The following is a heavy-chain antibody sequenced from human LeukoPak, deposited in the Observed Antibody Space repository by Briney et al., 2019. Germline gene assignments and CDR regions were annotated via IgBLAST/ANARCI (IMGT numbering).Heavy chain of an antibody. CDR3: ARGVGSGYTDD. V-gene: IGHV4-59*01. D-gene: IGHD3-22*01. CDR2: IYNSGST. J-gene: IGHJ4*02. CDR1: GDSMSTYY. Sequence: SETLSLTCTVSGDSMSTYYWTWIRQPPGKGLEWVGYIYNSGSTNYNPSLKSRVTISVDTSKYQFSLKLTSVTAADTAVYYCARGVGSGYTDDWGQGTLVTVSS.